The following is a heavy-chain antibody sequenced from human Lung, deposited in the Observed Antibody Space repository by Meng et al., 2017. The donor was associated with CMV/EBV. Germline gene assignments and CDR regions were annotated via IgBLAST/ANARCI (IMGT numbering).Heavy chain of an antibody. D-gene: IGHD2-2*01. Sequence: SXTLSLXCTVSGGSISSYYWSWIRQPPGKGLEWIGYIYYSGSPNYNPSLKSRVTISVDTSKNQFSLKLSSVTATDTAGYYCARNSPAAPHYYYYGMDLWGQGNXV. V-gene: IGHV4-59*01. J-gene: IGHJ6*01. CDR3: ARNSPAAPHYYYYGMDL. CDR2: IYYSGSP. CDR1: GGSISSYY.